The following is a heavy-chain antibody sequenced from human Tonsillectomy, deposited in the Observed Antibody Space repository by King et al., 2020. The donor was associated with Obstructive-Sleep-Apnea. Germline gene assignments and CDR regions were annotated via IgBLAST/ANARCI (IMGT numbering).Heavy chain of an antibody. D-gene: IGHD2-21*02. CDR3: AKGGSYCGGDCYFYFDY. Sequence: VQLVESGGGLVQPGGSLRLSCAASGFTFSSYAMSWVRQAPGKGLEWASAISGSGGSTYYADSVKGRFTISRDNSKNTMYLQMNSLRAEDTAVYYCAKGGSYCGGDCYFYFDYWGQGTLVTVSS. CDR2: ISGSGGST. J-gene: IGHJ4*02. V-gene: IGHV3-23*04. CDR1: GFTFSSYA.